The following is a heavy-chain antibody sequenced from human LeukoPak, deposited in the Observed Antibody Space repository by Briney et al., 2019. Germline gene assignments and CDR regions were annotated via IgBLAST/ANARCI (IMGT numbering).Heavy chain of an antibody. J-gene: IGHJ4*02. CDR1: GGFIRVNY. Sequence: PWDTLALPRTVCGGFIRVNYWSCVRQPPGKGLEGIAYIYHSGTTNYSPSLMSRVTLSVAAPNHQFSLRLGSVTAADTAVYYCARDRGSLGGFDYWGQGTLVSVPS. V-gene: IGHV4-59*01. CDR2: IYHSGTT. D-gene: IGHD3-16*01. CDR3: ARDRGSLGGFDY.